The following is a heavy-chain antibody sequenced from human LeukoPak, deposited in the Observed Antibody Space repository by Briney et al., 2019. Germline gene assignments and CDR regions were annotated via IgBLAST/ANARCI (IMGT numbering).Heavy chain of an antibody. D-gene: IGHD3-22*01. CDR3: ARHGHCYDSSGYYSGGDY. CDR2: IYPGDSDT. V-gene: IGHV5-51*01. Sequence: GESLKISCXGSGYSFTSYWIGWVRQMPGKGLEWMGIIYPGDSDTRYSPSFQGQVTISADKSISTAYLQWSSLKASDTAMYYCARHGHCYDSSGYYSGGDYWGHGTLVTVSS. CDR1: GYSFTSYW. J-gene: IGHJ4*01.